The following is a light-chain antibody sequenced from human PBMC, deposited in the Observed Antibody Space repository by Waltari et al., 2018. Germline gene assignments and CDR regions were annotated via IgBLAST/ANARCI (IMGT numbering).Light chain of an antibody. CDR3: QQYGSSPTWT. Sequence: EIVLTQSPDTLSLSPGERATLSCRASQSVSSTYLTWYQQKPGQAPRLLIFGASSRATGTPDRFSGSGSGTDFTLTISRLKPEDFAVYYCQQYGSSPTWTFGQGTKVEIK. V-gene: IGKV3-20*01. J-gene: IGKJ1*01. CDR1: QSVSSTY. CDR2: GAS.